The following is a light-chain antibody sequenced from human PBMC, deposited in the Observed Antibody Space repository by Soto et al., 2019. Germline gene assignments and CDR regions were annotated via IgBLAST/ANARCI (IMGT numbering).Light chain of an antibody. J-gene: IGKJ2*01. Sequence: DIPMTQSPSTLSANVGDRVTLICRASQTIGSWLAWYQKKPGKAPKLLIYQASTLESGVPSRFSGSGSGAEFTLTISGLQPDDFATYYCQQYNKNSYTFGQGTKLEIK. V-gene: IGKV1-5*03. CDR1: QTIGSW. CDR3: QQYNKNSYT. CDR2: QAS.